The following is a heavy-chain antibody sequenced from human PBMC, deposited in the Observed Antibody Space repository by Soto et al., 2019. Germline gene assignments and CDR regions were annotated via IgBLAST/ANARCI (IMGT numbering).Heavy chain of an antibody. CDR1: GFTFSSYG. D-gene: IGHD3-22*01. J-gene: IGHJ4*02. CDR2: ISYDGSNK. Sequence: PGGSLRLSCAASGFTFSSYGMHWVRQAPGKGLEWVAVISYDGSNKYYADSVKGRFTISRDNSKNTLYLQMNSLRAEDTAVYYCAALVGYYYDSSGSQHRDYWGQGTLVTVSS. V-gene: IGHV3-30*03. CDR3: AALVGYYYDSSGSQHRDY.